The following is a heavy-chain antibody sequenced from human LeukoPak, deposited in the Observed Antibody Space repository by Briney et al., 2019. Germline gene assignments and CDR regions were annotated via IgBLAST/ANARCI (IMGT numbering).Heavy chain of an antibody. V-gene: IGHV4-34*01. CDR1: GGSFSGYY. Sequence: PSETLSPTCAVYGGSFSGYYWSWIRQPPGKGLEWIGEINHSGSTNYNPSLKSRVTISVDTSKNQCSLKLSAVTAADTAVYYCARGRYQLLPPGWFDPWGQGTLVTVSS. D-gene: IGHD2-2*01. CDR2: INHSGST. J-gene: IGHJ5*02. CDR3: ARGRYQLLPPGWFDP.